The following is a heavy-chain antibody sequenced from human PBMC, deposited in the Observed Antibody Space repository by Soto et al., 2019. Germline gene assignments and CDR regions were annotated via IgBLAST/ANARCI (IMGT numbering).Heavy chain of an antibody. CDR2: ISGSGGST. CDR3: AKNGIHGAIAVAGTPCYFDY. D-gene: IGHD6-19*01. CDR1: GFTFSSYA. V-gene: IGHV3-23*01. Sequence: EVQLLESGGGLVQPGGSLRLSCAASGFTFSSYAMSSVRQAPGKGLEWVSAISGSGGSTYYADSVKGRFTISRDNSKNTLYLQMNSLRAEDTAVYYCAKNGIHGAIAVAGTPCYFDYWGQGTLVTVSS. J-gene: IGHJ4*02.